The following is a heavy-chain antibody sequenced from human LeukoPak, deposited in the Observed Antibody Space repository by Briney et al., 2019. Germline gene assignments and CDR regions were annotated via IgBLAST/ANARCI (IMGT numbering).Heavy chain of an antibody. V-gene: IGHV3-30*18. CDR1: GFTFSSYG. CDR2: ISYDGSNK. D-gene: IGHD2-15*01. Sequence: GGSLRLSCAASGFTFSSYGMHWVRQAPGKGLEWVAVISYDGSNKYYADSVKGRFTISRDNSKNTLYLQMNSLRAEDTAAYYCAKDVVALGAFDIWGQGTMVTVSS. CDR3: AKDVVALGAFDI. J-gene: IGHJ3*02.